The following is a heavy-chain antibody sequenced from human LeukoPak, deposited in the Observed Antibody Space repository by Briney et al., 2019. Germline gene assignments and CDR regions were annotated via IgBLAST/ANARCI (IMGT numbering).Heavy chain of an antibody. CDR1: GFTFTDAW. CDR2: IKSKTDGGTT. Sequence: PGGSLRLSCAASGFTFTDAWMSWVRQAPGKGLEWVGHIKSKTDGGTTDYAAPLKGRFTISRDDSKNTEYLQMNSLKTEDTAVYYCATGMQLRLWGQGTLVTVSS. J-gene: IGHJ4*02. D-gene: IGHD5-18*01. CDR3: ATGMQLRL. V-gene: IGHV3-15*01.